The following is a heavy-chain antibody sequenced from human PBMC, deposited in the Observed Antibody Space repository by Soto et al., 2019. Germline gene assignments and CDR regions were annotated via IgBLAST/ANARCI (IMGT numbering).Heavy chain of an antibody. Sequence: QVQLQESGPGLVKPSQSLSLTCTVSGGSIRSGGYYWSWIRQHPGKGLEWIGYIYYSGSTYYNPSLKSRVTISVDTSKNKFSMKLSSVTAADTAVYYCARDVARRGNFDYWGQGTLVTVSS. CDR2: IYYSGST. J-gene: IGHJ4*02. D-gene: IGHD3-16*01. V-gene: IGHV4-31*03. CDR3: ARDVARRGNFDY. CDR1: GGSIRSGGYY.